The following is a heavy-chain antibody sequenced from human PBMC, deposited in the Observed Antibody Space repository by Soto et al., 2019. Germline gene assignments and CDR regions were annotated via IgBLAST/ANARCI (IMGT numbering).Heavy chain of an antibody. CDR3: ARKVSYYDFWSGNWFDP. D-gene: IGHD3-3*01. CDR1: GYTFTSYG. V-gene: IGHV1-18*01. CDR2: ISAYNGNT. J-gene: IGHJ5*02. Sequence: ASVKVSCKASGYTFTSYGISWVRQAPGQGLEWMGWISAYNGNTNYAQKLQGRVTMTTDTSTSTAYMELRSLRSDDTAVYYCARKVSYYDFWSGNWFDPWGQGTPVTVSS.